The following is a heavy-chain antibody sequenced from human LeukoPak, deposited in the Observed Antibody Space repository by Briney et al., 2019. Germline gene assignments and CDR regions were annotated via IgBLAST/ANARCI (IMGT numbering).Heavy chain of an antibody. V-gene: IGHV3-7*03. Sequence: PGGSLRLSCADSGITFSSYWMSWDRQAPGKGLEWVANIKQDGGEKYYVDSVKGRFTISRDNAKNSLYLQMNNLRVEDTAVYYCARDGRPLDYWGQGTLVTVSS. CDR1: GITFSSYW. CDR3: ARDGRPLDY. J-gene: IGHJ4*02. CDR2: IKQDGGEK.